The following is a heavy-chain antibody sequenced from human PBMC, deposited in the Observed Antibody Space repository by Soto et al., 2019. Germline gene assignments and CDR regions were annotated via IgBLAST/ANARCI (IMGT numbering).Heavy chain of an antibody. CDR1: GFTFSSYS. CDR2: ISSSSSYI. CDR3: ARVIVEHYDILTGYYSLGAEDY. J-gene: IGHJ4*02. Sequence: GGSLRLSCAASGFTFSSYSMNWVRQAPGKGLEWVSSISSSSSYIYYPDSVKGRFTISRDNAKNSLYLQMNSLRAEDTAVYYCARVIVEHYDILTGYYSLGAEDYWGQGTLVTVSS. D-gene: IGHD3-9*01. V-gene: IGHV3-21*01.